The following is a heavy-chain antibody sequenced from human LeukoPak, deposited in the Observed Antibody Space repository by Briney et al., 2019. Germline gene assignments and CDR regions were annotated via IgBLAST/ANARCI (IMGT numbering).Heavy chain of an antibody. V-gene: IGHV1-69*13. D-gene: IGHD6-13*01. J-gene: IGHJ6*03. CDR2: IIPIFDTA. Sequence: SVKVSCKASGGTFSSYAISWVRQAPGQGLEWMGGIIPIFDTANYAQKFQGRVTITADGSTSTAYMELSSLRSEDTAVYYCASSAYSSSWYKKNYYMDVWGKGTTVTISS. CDR1: GGTFSSYA. CDR3: ASSAYSSSWYKKNYYMDV.